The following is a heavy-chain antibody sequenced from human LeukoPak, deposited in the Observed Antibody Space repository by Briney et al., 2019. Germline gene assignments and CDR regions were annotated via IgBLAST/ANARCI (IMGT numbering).Heavy chain of an antibody. J-gene: IGHJ4*02. D-gene: IGHD3-10*01. CDR2: IYTSGST. Sequence: PSETLSLTCTVSGGSISSYYWSWIRQPAGKGLEWIGRIYTSGSTYYNPSLKSRVTIPVDRSKNQFSLKLSSVTAADTAVYYCARVSITMVRGVIIEIFDYWGQGTLVTVSS. V-gene: IGHV4-4*07. CDR1: GGSISSYY. CDR3: ARVSITMVRGVIIEIFDY.